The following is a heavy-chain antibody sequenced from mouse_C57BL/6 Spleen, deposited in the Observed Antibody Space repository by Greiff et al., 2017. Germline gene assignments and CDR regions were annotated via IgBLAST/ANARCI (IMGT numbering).Heavy chain of an antibody. CDR3: AKGSFDY. J-gene: IGHJ2*01. V-gene: IGHV3-6*01. CDR1: GYSITSGYY. CDR2: ISYDGSN. Sequence: EVQLQQSGPGLVKPSQSLSLTCSVTGYSITSGYYWNWIRQFPGNKLEWMGYISYDGSNNYNPSLKNRISITRDTSKNQFFLKLNSVTTEDTATYYCAKGSFDYWGQGTTLTVSS.